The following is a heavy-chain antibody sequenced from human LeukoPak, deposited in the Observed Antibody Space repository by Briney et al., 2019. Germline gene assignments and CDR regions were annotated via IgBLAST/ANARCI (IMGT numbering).Heavy chain of an antibody. CDR2: ISGSGGST. J-gene: IGHJ4*02. Sequence: GGSLRLSCAASGFTFSTYAMSWVRQAPGKGLEWVSAISGSGGSTYYADSVKGRFTISRDNSKNTLYLQMNSLRAEDTAVYYCAKDSSGWQHIDYWGQGTLVTVSS. D-gene: IGHD6-19*01. CDR1: GFTFSTYA. V-gene: IGHV3-23*01. CDR3: AKDSSGWQHIDY.